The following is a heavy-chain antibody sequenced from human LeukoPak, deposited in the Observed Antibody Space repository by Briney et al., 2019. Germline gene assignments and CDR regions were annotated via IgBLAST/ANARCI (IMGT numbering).Heavy chain of an antibody. CDR3: ARALYGGNDY. CDR1: GGSISSYY. J-gene: IGHJ4*02. Sequence: SETLSLTCTVSGGSISSYYWSWIRQPPGKGLEWIGYIFYSGSSNYNPSLKSRVTISVDTSKNQFSLKLISVTAADMAVYYCARALYGGNDYWGQGTLVTVSS. V-gene: IGHV4-59*12. D-gene: IGHD4-23*01. CDR2: IFYSGSS.